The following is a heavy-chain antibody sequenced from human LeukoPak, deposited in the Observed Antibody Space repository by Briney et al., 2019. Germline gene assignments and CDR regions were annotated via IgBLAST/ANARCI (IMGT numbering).Heavy chain of an antibody. D-gene: IGHD4-17*01. CDR2: ISGGGETT. Sequence: GGSLRLSCAASGFTFNNYAMNWVRQAPGKGLERVSSISGGGETTYYADSAKGRFTISRDNSQDTLYLQMNSLRAEDTAVYYCARDYADYVGYFFFDYWGQGTLVTVSS. CDR1: GFTFNNYA. V-gene: IGHV3-23*01. CDR3: ARDYADYVGYFFFDY. J-gene: IGHJ4*02.